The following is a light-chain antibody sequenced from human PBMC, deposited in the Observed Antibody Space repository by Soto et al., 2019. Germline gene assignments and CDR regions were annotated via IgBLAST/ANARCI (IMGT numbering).Light chain of an antibody. V-gene: IGLV1-47*01. J-gene: IGLJ2*01. CDR1: SSNIGSDF. Sequence: QAVVTQPPSASGTPGQRVTISCSGSSSNIGSDFVYWYQQLPGTAPKLLIYRNDQRPSGVPDRFSGSKSGTSASLAISGLRSEEEADYYCATWDDSLSGRVVFGGGTKLTVL. CDR2: RND. CDR3: ATWDDSLSGRVV.